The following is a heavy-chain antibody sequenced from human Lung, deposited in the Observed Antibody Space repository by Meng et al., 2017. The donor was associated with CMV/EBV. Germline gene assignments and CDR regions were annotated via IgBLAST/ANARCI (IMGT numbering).Heavy chain of an antibody. CDR2: INWNSGST. CDR1: GFTFDDYG. Sequence: GESLKISCAASGFTFDDYGMSWVRQAPGKGLEWVSGINWNSGSTGFADSVKGRFTISRDNAKNSLYLQMNSLRAEDTALYYCARGLRAAANNYYYGMDVWGQGATVTVSS. J-gene: IGHJ6*02. D-gene: IGHD6-13*01. V-gene: IGHV3-20*04. CDR3: ARGLRAAANNYYYGMDV.